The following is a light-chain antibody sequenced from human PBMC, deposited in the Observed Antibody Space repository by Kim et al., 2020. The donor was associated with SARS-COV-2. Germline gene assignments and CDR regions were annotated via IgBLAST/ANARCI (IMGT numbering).Light chain of an antibody. Sequence: AIQLTQSPSSLSASVGDRVTITCRASQGIRSALAWYQQKPGKPPKLLIYDASSLESGVPSRFSGSGSGTDFTLTISSLQPEDFATYYCQQFNNYPLTFGGGTKVDI. J-gene: IGKJ4*01. CDR3: QQFNNYPLT. CDR1: QGIRSA. CDR2: DAS. V-gene: IGKV1D-13*01.